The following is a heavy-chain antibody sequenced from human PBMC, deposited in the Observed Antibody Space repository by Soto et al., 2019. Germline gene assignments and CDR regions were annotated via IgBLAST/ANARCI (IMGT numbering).Heavy chain of an antibody. CDR1: GGSFNGYS. Sequence: QVQLQQWGAGLLKPSETLSLTCSVYGGSFNGYSWSWIRQPPGKGLEWIGELNHSGNTTYNPSLKSQLPISGDMSKLQFYLNLPSVTAAHTAVYYCARNRDFDVWGQGTVVTVSS. CDR2: LNHSGNT. J-gene: IGHJ3*01. CDR3: ARNRDFDV. V-gene: IGHV4-34*01.